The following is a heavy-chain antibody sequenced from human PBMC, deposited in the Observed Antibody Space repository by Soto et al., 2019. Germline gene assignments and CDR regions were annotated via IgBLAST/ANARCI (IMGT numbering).Heavy chain of an antibody. CDR1: GFTFDDYA. CDR2: ISWNSGSI. V-gene: IGHV3-9*01. J-gene: IGHJ4*02. CDR3: AKVSMVRGVIGESYFDY. D-gene: IGHD3-10*01. Sequence: EVQLVESGGGLVQPGRSLRLSCAASGFTFDDYAMHWVRQAPGKGLEWVSGISWNSGSIGYADSVKGRFTISRDNAKTSLYLQMNSLRAEDTALYYCAKVSMVRGVIGESYFDYWGQGTLVTVSS.